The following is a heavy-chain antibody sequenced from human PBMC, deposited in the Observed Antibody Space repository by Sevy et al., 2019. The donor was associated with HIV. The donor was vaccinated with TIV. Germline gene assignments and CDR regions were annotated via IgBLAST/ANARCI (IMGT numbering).Heavy chain of an antibody. CDR2: IYSSGGT. CDR1: GGSISSGDYY. V-gene: IGHV4-30-4*01. J-gene: IGHJ4*02. CDR3: ASKRGYSSGPFYY. Sequence: SETLSLTCTVSGGSISSGDYYWSWIRQPPGKGLQWIGYIYSSGGTYYNPFLNSRVSMSVDTSKNQFSLKLSSVTAADTAVYYCASKRGYSSGPFYYWGQGTLVTVSS. D-gene: IGHD5-18*01.